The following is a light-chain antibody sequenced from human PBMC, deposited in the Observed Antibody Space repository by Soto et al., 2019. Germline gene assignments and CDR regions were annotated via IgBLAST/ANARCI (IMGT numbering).Light chain of an antibody. CDR1: SSNIGAGYD. Sequence: QSVLTQPPSVSGAPGQRVTISCTGSSSNIGAGYDVHWYQQLPGTAPKLLIYGNSNRPSGVPDRFSGSKSGTSASLAITGLQAEDEADYSCQYYDSSLSGVVFGGGTKLTVL. CDR2: GNS. CDR3: QYYDSSLSGVV. V-gene: IGLV1-40*01. J-gene: IGLJ2*01.